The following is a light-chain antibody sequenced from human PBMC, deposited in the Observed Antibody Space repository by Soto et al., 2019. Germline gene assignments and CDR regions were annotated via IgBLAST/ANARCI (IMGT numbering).Light chain of an antibody. CDR1: QSGGSY. V-gene: IGKV3-20*01. CDR2: ATS. Sequence: EIVLTQSPGTLSLSPGETATLSCRARQSGGSYLAWYQQKPGQAPRLLIYATSSRAAGIPDRFSGSGSGTDFTLTISTLEPEDFAVYYCQQYNRSPRTFGQGTKLEIK. CDR3: QQYNRSPRT. J-gene: IGKJ2*01.